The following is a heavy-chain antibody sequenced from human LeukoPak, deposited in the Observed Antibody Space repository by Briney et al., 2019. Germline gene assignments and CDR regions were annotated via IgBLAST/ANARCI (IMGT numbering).Heavy chain of an antibody. CDR1: GFTFSSYG. V-gene: IGHV3-30*02. J-gene: IGHJ4*02. D-gene: IGHD3-22*01. CDR2: IRYDGSNK. Sequence: GGSLRLSCAASGFTFSSYGMHWVRQAPGKGLEWVAFIRYDGSNKYYADSVKGRFTISRDNSKNTLYLQMSSLRAEDTAVYYCATRNYYDSSGQRDYWGQGTLVTVSS. CDR3: ATRNYYDSSGQRDY.